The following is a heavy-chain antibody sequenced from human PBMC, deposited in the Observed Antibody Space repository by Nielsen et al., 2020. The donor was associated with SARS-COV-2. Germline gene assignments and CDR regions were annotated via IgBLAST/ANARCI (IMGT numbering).Heavy chain of an antibody. J-gene: IGHJ4*02. D-gene: IGHD5-24*01. CDR1: GGSISNYY. V-gene: IGHV4-59*08. CDR3: ARGRDGYSYFDY. Sequence: SETLSLTCTVSGGSISNYYWSWIRQPPGKGLEWIGYIFYSGSTSYNPSLKSRVTISVDTSKSQFSLKMRSVTAADTAMYYCARGRDGYSYFDYWGQGTLVTVSS. CDR2: IFYSGST.